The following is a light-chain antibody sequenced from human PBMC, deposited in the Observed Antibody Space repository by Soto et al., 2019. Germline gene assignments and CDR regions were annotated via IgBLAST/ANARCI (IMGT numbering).Light chain of an antibody. Sequence: EIVLTQSPGTLSSSPGERATLSCRASESVSSNYLAWYQQRPGQAPRLLIYAASNRARGIPDRFGGSGSGTDFTLTVSRMEPEDFAGYYYQQYGSAQWTFGQGTKV. CDR1: ESVSSNY. CDR3: QQYGSAQWT. V-gene: IGKV3-20*01. CDR2: AAS. J-gene: IGKJ1*01.